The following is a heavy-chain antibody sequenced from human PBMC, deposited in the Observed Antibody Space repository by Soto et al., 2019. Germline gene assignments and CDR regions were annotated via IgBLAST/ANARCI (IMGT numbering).Heavy chain of an antibody. CDR2: INPNSGGT. CDR3: ARSLSVFGELPTDY. Sequence: GASVKVSCKASGYTFTGYYMHWVRQAPGQGLEWMGWINPNSGGTNYAQKFQGWVTMTRDTSISTAYMELSRLRSDDTAVYHCARSLSVFGELPTDYWGQGTLVTVSS. V-gene: IGHV1-2*04. J-gene: IGHJ4*02. CDR1: GYTFTGYY. D-gene: IGHD3-10*02.